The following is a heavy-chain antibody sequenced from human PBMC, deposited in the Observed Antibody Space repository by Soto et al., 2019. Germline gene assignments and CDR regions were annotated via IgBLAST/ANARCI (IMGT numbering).Heavy chain of an antibody. Sequence: PGGSLRLSCAASGFTFSNHAMNWVRQAPGKGLEWVSVIDGGGSVTYYADSVKGRFTISRDNSKKTLYLEMNNLRAEDTAKYYCAKDSGVVRSPSDSRGQGTLVTVSS. CDR1: GFTFSNHA. J-gene: IGHJ4*02. CDR3: AKDSGVVRSPSDS. CDR2: IDGGGSVT. V-gene: IGHV3-23*01. D-gene: IGHD2-15*01.